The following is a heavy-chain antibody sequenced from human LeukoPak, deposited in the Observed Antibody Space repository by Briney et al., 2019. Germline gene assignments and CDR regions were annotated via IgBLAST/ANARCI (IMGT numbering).Heavy chain of an antibody. CDR1: NYTFTSFG. D-gene: IGHD4-23*01. CDR2: ISAYNGNT. Sequence: ASVKVSCKASNYTFTSFGISWVRQAPGQGLEWMGWISAYNGNTNYAQKLQGRVTLTTDTSTNTAYMELRSLRSDDTAVYYCARDGRGVVSLFYYFDSWGQGTLVTVSS. J-gene: IGHJ4*02. V-gene: IGHV1-18*01. CDR3: ARDGRGVVSLFYYFDS.